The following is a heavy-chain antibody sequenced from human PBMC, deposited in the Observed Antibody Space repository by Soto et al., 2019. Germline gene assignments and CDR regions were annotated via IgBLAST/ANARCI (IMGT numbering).Heavy chain of an antibody. D-gene: IGHD2-15*01. V-gene: IGHV1-3*01. CDR3: ARGIATGQLDP. CDR1: GYSFTRYT. Sequence: ASVKVSCKASGYSFTRYTLNWVRQAPGQRLEWMGWINPGNGNTKSSQKFQDRVIITRDTSASTAYMDLSSLRSEDTAVYYCARGIATGQLDPWGQGTLVTFSS. CDR2: INPGNGNT. J-gene: IGHJ5*02.